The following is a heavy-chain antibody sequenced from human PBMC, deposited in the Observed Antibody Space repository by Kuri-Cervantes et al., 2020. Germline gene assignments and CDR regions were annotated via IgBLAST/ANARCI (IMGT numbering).Heavy chain of an antibody. Sequence: ASVKVSCKASGYSFSSNDINWVRQATGQGLEWMGWVNPKSGNRVYAQKFQGRVTMTRNTSINTAYMELSSLRSEDTALYYCAKVRRGGLDGFDIWGQGTMVTVSS. CDR1: GYSFSSND. D-gene: IGHD3-16*01. CDR3: AKVRRGGLDGFDI. CDR2: VNPKSGNR. J-gene: IGHJ3*02. V-gene: IGHV1-8*02.